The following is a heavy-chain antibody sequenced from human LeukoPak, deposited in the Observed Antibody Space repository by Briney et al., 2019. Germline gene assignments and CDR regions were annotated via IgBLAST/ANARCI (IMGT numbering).Heavy chain of an antibody. J-gene: IGHJ4*02. CDR2: INPNSGGT. CDR1: GYTFTGYY. CDR3: ARDRPNSGSYYPYYFDY. Sequence: ASVKVSCKASGYTFTGYYMHWVRQAPGQGLEWMGWINPNSGGTNYAQKFQGRVTMTRDTSISTAYMELSRLRSDDTAVYYCARDRPNSGSYYPYYFDYWGQGTLVTVSS. V-gene: IGHV1-2*02. D-gene: IGHD1-26*01.